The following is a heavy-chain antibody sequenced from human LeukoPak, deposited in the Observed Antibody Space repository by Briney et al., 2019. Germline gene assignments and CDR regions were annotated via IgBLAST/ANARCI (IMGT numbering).Heavy chain of an antibody. CDR3: ARDLYYYDSSGYYSN. V-gene: IGHV3-21*01. J-gene: IGHJ4*02. Sequence: GGSLRLSCAASGFTFSSYAITWVRQAPGKGLEWVSSISSSSSYIYYADSVKGRFTISRDNAKNSLYLQMNSLRAEDTAVYYCARDLYYYDSSGYYSNWGQGALVTVSS. CDR2: ISSSSSYI. CDR1: GFTFSSYA. D-gene: IGHD3-22*01.